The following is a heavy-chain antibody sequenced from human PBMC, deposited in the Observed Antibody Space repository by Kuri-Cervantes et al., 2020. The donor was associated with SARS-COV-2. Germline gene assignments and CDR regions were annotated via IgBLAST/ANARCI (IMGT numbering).Heavy chain of an antibody. Sequence: SETLSLTCTVSGGSISSSSYYWSWIRQPPGKGLEWIGEINHSGSTNYNPSLKSRVTISVDTSKNQFSLKLSSVTAADTAVYYCARGRIAAAGKTFDYWGQGTLVTVSS. CDR3: ARGRIAAAGKTFDY. V-gene: IGHV4-39*07. CDR1: GGSISSSSYY. D-gene: IGHD6-13*01. CDR2: INHSGST. J-gene: IGHJ4*02.